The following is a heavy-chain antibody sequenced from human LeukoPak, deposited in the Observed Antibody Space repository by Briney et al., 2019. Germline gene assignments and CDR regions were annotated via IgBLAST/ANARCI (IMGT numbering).Heavy chain of an antibody. Sequence: SETLSLTCAVYGGSFSGYYWSWIRQPPGKGLEWIGEINHSGSTNYNPSLKSRVTISVDTSKNQFSLKLSSVTAADTAVYYCARLWITMVRGVGWFDPWGQGTLVTVSS. CDR1: GGSFSGYY. D-gene: IGHD3-10*01. J-gene: IGHJ5*02. V-gene: IGHV4-34*01. CDR2: INHSGST. CDR3: ARLWITMVRGVGWFDP.